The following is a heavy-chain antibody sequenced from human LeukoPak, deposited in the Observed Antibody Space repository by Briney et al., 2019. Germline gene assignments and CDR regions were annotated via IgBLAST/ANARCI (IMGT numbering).Heavy chain of an antibody. D-gene: IGHD2-2*01. J-gene: IGHJ4*01. Sequence: GRSLRLSCAASGFTFDDYAMHWVRQAPGKGLEWVSGISWNSGSIGYADSVKGRFTISRDNAKNSLYLQMNSLRAEDTAVYYCARAPASRQGYCNTRSCPPGAYWGLGTLVTVSS. CDR2: ISWNSGSI. V-gene: IGHV3-9*01. CDR3: ARAPASRQGYCNTRSCPPGAY. CDR1: GFTFDDYA.